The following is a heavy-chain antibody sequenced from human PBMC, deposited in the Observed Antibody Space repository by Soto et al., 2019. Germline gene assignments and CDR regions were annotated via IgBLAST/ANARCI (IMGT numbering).Heavy chain of an antibody. CDR3: AKVPMVYATNWFDP. CDR2: ISGSGGST. J-gene: IGHJ5*02. D-gene: IGHD2-8*01. V-gene: IGHV3-23*01. Sequence: GGSLRLSCAASGFTFTSYAMSWVPQAPGKGLEWVSSISGSGGSTYYADSVKGRFTISRDNSKNTLYLQMNSLRAEDTAVYYCAKVPMVYATNWFDPWGPGTLVTVSS. CDR1: GFTFTSYA.